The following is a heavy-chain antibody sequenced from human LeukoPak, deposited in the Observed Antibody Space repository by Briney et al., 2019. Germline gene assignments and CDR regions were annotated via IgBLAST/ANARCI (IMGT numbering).Heavy chain of an antibody. CDR3: AKQSRSSGWYPIDY. CDR1: GFTFSSYS. D-gene: IGHD6-19*01. CDR2: ISSSSSYI. V-gene: IGHV3-21*01. Sequence: GGSLRLSCAASGFTFSSYSMNWVRQAPGKGLEWVSSISSSSSYIYYADSVKGRFTISRDNAKNSLYLQMNSLRAEDTAVYYCAKQSRSSGWYPIDYWGQGTLVTVSS. J-gene: IGHJ4*02.